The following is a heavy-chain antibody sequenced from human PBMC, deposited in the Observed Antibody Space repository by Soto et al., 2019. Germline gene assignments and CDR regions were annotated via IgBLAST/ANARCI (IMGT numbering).Heavy chain of an antibody. CDR1: GFSFSGYG. CDR2: IWYDGSEK. V-gene: IGHV3-33*01. J-gene: IGHJ4*02. Sequence: QVQLVQSGGGVVQPGRSLRLSCAASGFSFSGYGMHWVRQAPGKGLEWVAVIWYDGSEKYYADSVKGRFTISRDNSKNTLFLQMNSLRVEDTAVYYCARDDFLAYWGQGTLVTVSS. D-gene: IGHD3-3*01. CDR3: ARDDFLAY.